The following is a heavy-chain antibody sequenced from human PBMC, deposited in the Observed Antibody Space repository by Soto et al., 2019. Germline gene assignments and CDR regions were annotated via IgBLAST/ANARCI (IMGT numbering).Heavy chain of an antibody. D-gene: IGHD3-3*01. J-gene: IGHJ4*02. CDR1: GFTFSNAW. CDR2: IKSKTDGGTT. Sequence: GGSLRLSCAASGFTFSNAWMSWVRQAPGKGLEWVGRIKSKTDGGTTDYAAPVKGRFTISRDDSKNTLYLQMNSLKTEDTAVYYCTTGKDYDFWSGYWVLITLDYWGQGTLVTVSS. V-gene: IGHV3-15*01. CDR3: TTGKDYDFWSGYWVLITLDY.